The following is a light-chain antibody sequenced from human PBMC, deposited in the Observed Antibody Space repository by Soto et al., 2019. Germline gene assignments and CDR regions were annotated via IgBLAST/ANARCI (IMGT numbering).Light chain of an antibody. CDR3: RQSYSVPLT. V-gene: IGKV1-39*01. CDR2: AAS. CDR1: QTISTY. J-gene: IGKJ3*01. Sequence: EIQMTQSPSSLSASVGDRVTITCRASQTISTYLNWYQHKAGKAPKLLIYAASTLQGGVPSRFSGSGSGTNFSLTISSLQPEVFARYYCRQSYSVPLTFGPGTKVDIK.